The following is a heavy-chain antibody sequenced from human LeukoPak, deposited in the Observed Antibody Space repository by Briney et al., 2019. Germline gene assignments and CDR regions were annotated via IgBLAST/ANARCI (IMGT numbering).Heavy chain of an antibody. J-gene: IGHJ6*02. CDR2: INHSGST. CDR3: AGPHTMVRGVTGLYYYYGMDV. Sequence: SETLSLTCAVYGGSFSGYYWSWIRQPPGKGLEWIGEINHSGSTNYNPSLKSRVTISVDTSKNQFSLKLSSVTAADTAVYYCAGPHTMVRGVTGLYYYYGMDVWGQGTMVTVSS. CDR1: GGSFSGYY. V-gene: IGHV4-34*01. D-gene: IGHD3-10*01.